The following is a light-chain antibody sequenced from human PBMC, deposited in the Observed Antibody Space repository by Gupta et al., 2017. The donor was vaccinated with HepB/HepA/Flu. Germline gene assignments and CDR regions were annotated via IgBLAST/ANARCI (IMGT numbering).Light chain of an antibody. J-gene: IGLJ2*01. CDR2: GKN. Sequence: SSELTQDPVVSVALGQTVTITCQGDSLRSYYANWYQQKPGQAPVVVVYGKNNRPSGIPDRFSGSNSGNTASLTITGAQAEDEADYYCNSRDSSGTHPVVFGGGTKLTVL. CDR1: SLRSYY. CDR3: NSRDSSGTHPVV. V-gene: IGLV3-19*01.